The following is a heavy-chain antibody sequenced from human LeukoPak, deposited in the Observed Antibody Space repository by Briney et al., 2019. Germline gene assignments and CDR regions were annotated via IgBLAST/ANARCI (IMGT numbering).Heavy chain of an antibody. Sequence: PSETLSLTCIVSGGSISSSTYFWGWIRQPPGKGLEWIGIISYNGTTYYNPSLKSRATKSVDTPKNQFPLKLSSVNAADTAVYYCARRSLWGDILSAFDPWGQGTLVTVSS. V-gene: IGHV4-39*01. CDR2: ISYNGTT. D-gene: IGHD3-9*01. CDR3: ARRSLWGDILSAFDP. J-gene: IGHJ5*02. CDR1: GGSISSSTYF.